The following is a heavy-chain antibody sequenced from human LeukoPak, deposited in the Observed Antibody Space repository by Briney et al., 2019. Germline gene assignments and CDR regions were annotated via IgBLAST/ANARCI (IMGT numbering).Heavy chain of an antibody. CDR2: INPSDGST. CDR3: ARAPRDSSTMLDR. J-gene: IGHJ5*02. CDR1: GYTFTSFW. V-gene: IGHV1-46*01. D-gene: IGHD6-13*01. Sequence: ASVKVSCKASGYTFTSFWIQWVRQAPGQGLEWMGLINPSDGSTTYTHRFQGRVTVTRDTSTSTVYIDLSSLRSEDTAVYYCARAPRDSSTMLDRWGQGTLVTVSS.